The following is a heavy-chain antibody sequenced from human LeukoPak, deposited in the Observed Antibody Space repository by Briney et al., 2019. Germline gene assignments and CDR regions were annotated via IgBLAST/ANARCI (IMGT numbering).Heavy chain of an antibody. Sequence: AGTLRLSCAASGFTCDDYGMSRLRKAPGKGLVGGSGINWNGGSTGYADSGKGRFTISRDIGTNSLDLKMNSSRAKATAVYACARDRYSSSWYYYYYYYMDVWGKGTTVTVSS. D-gene: IGHD6-13*01. CDR1: GFTCDDYG. CDR3: ARDRYSSSWYYYYYYYMDV. J-gene: IGHJ6*03. V-gene: IGHV3-20*01. CDR2: INWNGGST.